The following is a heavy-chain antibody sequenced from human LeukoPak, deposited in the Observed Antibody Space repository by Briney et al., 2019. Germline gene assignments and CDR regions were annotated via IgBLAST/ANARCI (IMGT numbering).Heavy chain of an antibody. CDR1: GFTFSNFW. D-gene: IGHD3-16*02. V-gene: IGHV3-7*03. CDR2: IKQDGSVK. Sequence: GGSLRLSCAASGFTFSNFWMNWVRQAPGKGLEWVANIKQDGSVKHYVDSVKGRFTISRDNAKNSLYLQMNSLRAEDTALYYCAKDPKASLANYYFDYWGQGTLVTVSS. CDR3: AKDPKASLANYYFDY. J-gene: IGHJ4*02.